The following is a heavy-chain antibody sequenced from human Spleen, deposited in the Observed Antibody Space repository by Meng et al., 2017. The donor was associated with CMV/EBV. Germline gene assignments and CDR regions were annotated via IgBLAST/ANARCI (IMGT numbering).Heavy chain of an antibody. CDR1: GGSISSRCYY. Sequence: QVHLQESVVGLGTPSQTLSTTCTVSGGSISSRCYYWSWIRQHPGQGLEWIGYIHYSGSTNYNPSLQNRLIISRDTSKNQFFLKLNSVTAADKAIYYCARGAAEFPWGRGILVTDSS. CDR2: IHYSGST. J-gene: IGHJ5*01. V-gene: IGHV4-31*03. CDR3: ARGAAEFP. D-gene: IGHD3-10*01.